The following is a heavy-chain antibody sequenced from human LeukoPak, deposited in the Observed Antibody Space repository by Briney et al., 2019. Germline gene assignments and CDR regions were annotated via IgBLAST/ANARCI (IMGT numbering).Heavy chain of an antibody. D-gene: IGHD1-26*01. CDR3: AREGIVGATPLDY. CDR1: GFTFSSYT. Sequence: SGGSLRLSCAASGFTFSSYTMHWVRQAPGKGLEWVAVISYDGSNKYYADFVKGRFTISRDNSKNTLYLQMNSLRVEETAVYYCAREGIVGATPLDYWGQGTLVTVSS. V-gene: IGHV3-30-3*01. CDR2: ISYDGSNK. J-gene: IGHJ4*02.